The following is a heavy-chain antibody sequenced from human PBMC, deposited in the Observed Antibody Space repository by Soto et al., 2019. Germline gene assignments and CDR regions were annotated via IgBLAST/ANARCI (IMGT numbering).Heavy chain of an antibody. J-gene: IGHJ5*02. CDR3: TPKLLWFGDPFDP. Sequence: PGGSLRLSCAASGFTFSNAWMSWVRQAPGKGLEWVGRIKSKTDGGTTDYAAPVKGRFTISRDDSKNTLYLQMNSLKTEDTAVYYCTPKLLWFGDPFDPWGQGTLVTVSS. CDR1: GFTFSNAW. CDR2: IKSKTDGGTT. D-gene: IGHD3-10*01. V-gene: IGHV3-15*01.